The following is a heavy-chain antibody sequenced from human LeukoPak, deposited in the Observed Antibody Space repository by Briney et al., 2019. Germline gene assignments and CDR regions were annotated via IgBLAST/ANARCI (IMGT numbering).Heavy chain of an antibody. CDR3: AKEHSHGSGSADS. D-gene: IGHD3-10*01. CDR2: ITSDSGGT. J-gene: IGHJ4*02. Sequence: ASVKVSCKASGYTFTGHYMHWVRQAPGQGLEWMGWITSDSGGTNYAQKFQGRVTMTRDTSISTAYMELSRLRSDDTAVYYCAKEHSHGSGSADSWGQGTLVTVSS. V-gene: IGHV1-2*02. CDR1: GYTFTGHY.